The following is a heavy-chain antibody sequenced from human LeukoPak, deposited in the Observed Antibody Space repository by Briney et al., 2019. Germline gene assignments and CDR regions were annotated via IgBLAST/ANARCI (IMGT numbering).Heavy chain of an antibody. Sequence: ASVKVSCKASGYDFTSVGITWVRRAPGQGLEWMGWISPYNGNTRYAQKFQGRVAMTTDTSTTTAYMELRGLKSDDTAVYYCARSFHSGSYLYFDYWGQGTLVTVSS. J-gene: IGHJ4*02. CDR1: GYDFTSVG. CDR2: ISPYNGNT. CDR3: ARSFHSGSYLYFDY. D-gene: IGHD1-26*01. V-gene: IGHV1-18*01.